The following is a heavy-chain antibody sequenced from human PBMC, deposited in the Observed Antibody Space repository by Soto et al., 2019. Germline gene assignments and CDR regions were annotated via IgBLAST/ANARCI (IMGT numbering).Heavy chain of an antibody. CDR3: ARCSLVVVPAPGFDP. V-gene: IGHV4-39*07. D-gene: IGHD2-2*01. CDR1: GGSISSSSYY. CDR2: IYYSGTT. Sequence: KTSETLSLTCSVSGGSISSSSYYWGWIRQPPGKGLEWIGYIYYSGTTYYNPSLKSRVTISVDTSKNQFSLKLSSVSAADTALYYCARCSLVVVPAPGFDPWGRGTLVTVSS. J-gene: IGHJ5*02.